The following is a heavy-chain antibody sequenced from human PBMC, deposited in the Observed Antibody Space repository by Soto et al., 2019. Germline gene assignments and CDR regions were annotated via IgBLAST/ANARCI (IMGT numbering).Heavy chain of an antibody. V-gene: IGHV4-39*01. J-gene: IGHJ6*02. CDR3: ARQERYYGDYGPFYGMDV. Sequence: QLQLQESGPGLVKPSETLSLTCTVSGGSISSSSYYWGWIRQPPGQWLEWIGSIYYSGSTYYNPSLKRRITISVDTSRNQFSLTRSSVTAADTAVYYCARQERYYGDYGPFYGMDVWGQGTTVTVS. D-gene: IGHD4-17*01. CDR1: GGSISSSSYY. CDR2: IYYSGST.